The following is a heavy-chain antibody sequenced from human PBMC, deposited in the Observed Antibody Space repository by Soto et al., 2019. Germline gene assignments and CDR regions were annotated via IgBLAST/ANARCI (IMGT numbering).Heavy chain of an antibody. J-gene: IGHJ4*02. CDR2: IIPIFGTA. Sequence: SVKVSCKASGGTFSSFGISWVRQAPGQGLEWMGGIIPIFGTANYAQKFQGRVTITADESTSTVFMELSRLRSDETAVYYCAREHPDARNGWYFGSFDYWGQGTLVTVSS. CDR1: GGTFSSFG. V-gene: IGHV1-69*13. CDR3: AREHPDARNGWYFGSFDY. D-gene: IGHD6-19*01.